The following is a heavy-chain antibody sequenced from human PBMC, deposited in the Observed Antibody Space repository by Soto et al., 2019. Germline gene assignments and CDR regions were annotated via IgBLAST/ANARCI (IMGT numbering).Heavy chain of an antibody. V-gene: IGHV4-30-4*08. Sequence: SETLSLTCTVSGGSISSGGYYWSWIRQHPGKGLEWIGYIYYSGSTYYNPSLKSRVTISVDTSKNQFSLKLSSVTAADTAVYYCARVTGTTGYFDYWGQGTLVTVSS. J-gene: IGHJ4*02. CDR3: ARVTGTTGYFDY. CDR2: IYYSGST. D-gene: IGHD1-1*01. CDR1: GGSISSGGYY.